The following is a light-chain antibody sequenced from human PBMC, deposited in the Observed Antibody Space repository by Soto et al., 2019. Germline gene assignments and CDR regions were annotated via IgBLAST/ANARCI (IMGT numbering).Light chain of an antibody. CDR2: GPS. V-gene: IGKV3-15*01. Sequence: ETVLTQSPATLSLSPGEGCTLSFRASQSVSSFLAWYQQKPGQAPRLLIYGPSTRATGIPARFSGSGSGTEFTLTISSLQSEDFAVYYCQQYNNWPLTFGGGTKVDIK. CDR3: QQYNNWPLT. CDR1: QSVSSF. J-gene: IGKJ4*01.